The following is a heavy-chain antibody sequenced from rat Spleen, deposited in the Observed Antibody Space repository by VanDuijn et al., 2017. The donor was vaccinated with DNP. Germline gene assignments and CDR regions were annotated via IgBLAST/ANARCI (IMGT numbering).Heavy chain of an antibody. CDR3: TTLNFYASLAEYFDY. D-gene: IGHD1-12*01. V-gene: IGHV5-20*01. CDR1: GFTFGDYY. CDR2: INSDGTNT. J-gene: IGHJ2*01. Sequence: EVRLVDSGGGLVQPGRSLKLSCVASGFTFGDYYMSWVRQAPTKGLEWVASINSDGTNTYYRDSVKGRFTISRANAKSSLYLQMDSLRSEDTATYYCTTLNFYASLAEYFDYWGQGVMVTVSS.